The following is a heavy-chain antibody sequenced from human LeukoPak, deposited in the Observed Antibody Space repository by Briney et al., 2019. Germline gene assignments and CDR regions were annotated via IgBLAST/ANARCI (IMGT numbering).Heavy chain of an antibody. V-gene: IGHV1-69*13. CDR3: ARDATLLWFGETLGGNFDY. CDR2: IIPIFDTA. Sequence: SVKVSCKASGGTFNNCAFSWVRQAPGQGLEWMGGIIPIFDTAHYAQKFQGRVTITADESTSTAYMELSSLRSEDTAVYYCARDATLLWFGETLGGNFDYWGQGTLVTVSS. CDR1: GGTFNNCA. D-gene: IGHD3-10*01. J-gene: IGHJ4*02.